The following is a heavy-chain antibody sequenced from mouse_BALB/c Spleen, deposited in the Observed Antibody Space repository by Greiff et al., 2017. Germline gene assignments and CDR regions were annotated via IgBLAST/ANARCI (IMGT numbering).Heavy chain of an antibody. V-gene: IGHV14-3*02. CDR2: IDPANGNT. J-gene: IGHJ3*01. D-gene: IGHD2-10*02. CDR3: ARRGYGNYWFAY. CDR1: GFNIKDTY. Sequence: VQLQQSGAELVKPGASVKLSCTASGFNIKDTYMHWVKQRPEQGLEWIGRIDPANGNTKYDPKFQGKATITADTSSNTAYLQLSSLTSEDTAVYYCARRGYGNYWFAYWGQGTLVTVSA.